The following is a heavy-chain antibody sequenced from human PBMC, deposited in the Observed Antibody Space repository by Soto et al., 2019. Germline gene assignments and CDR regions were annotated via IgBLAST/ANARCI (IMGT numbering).Heavy chain of an antibody. D-gene: IGHD3-3*01. V-gene: IGHV4-31*03. CDR1: GGSISSGGYY. Sequence: QMQLQESGPGLVKPSQTLSLTCTVSGGSISSGGYYWSWIRQLPGKGLEWMGYIYRSGNAYYNPSLESRLTISVDTSKNQFSLKLSSVTAADTAVYYCARKKDFSRGSFYYSGLDVWGHGTRVTVSS. CDR2: IYRSGNA. CDR3: ARKKDFSRGSFYYSGLDV. J-gene: IGHJ6*02.